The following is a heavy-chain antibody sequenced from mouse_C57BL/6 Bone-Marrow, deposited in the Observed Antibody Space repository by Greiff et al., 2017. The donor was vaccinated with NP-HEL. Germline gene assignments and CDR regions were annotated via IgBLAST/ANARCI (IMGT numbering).Heavy chain of an antibody. J-gene: IGHJ3*01. CDR3: ARHYSNYWFAY. Sequence: VQLQQSGAELMKPGASVKLSCKATGYTFTGYWIEWVKQRPGHGLEWIGEILPGSGSTNYNEKFKGKATFTADTSSNTAYMQLSSLTTEDSAIYYCARHYSNYWFAYWGQGTLVTVSA. V-gene: IGHV1-9*01. CDR2: ILPGSGST. CDR1: GYTFTGYW. D-gene: IGHD2-5*01.